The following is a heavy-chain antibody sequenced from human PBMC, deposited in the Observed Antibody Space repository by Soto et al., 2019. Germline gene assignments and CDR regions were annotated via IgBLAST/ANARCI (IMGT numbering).Heavy chain of an antibody. Sequence: EVQLLESGGGLVQPGGSLRLSCAASGFTFSSYAMSWVRQAPGKGLEWVSAISGSGGSTYYADSVKGRFTISRDNSKNTLYLQMNSLRAEDTAVYYCAKDPSPLSTYYYDSSGSPWGQGTLVTVSS. D-gene: IGHD3-22*01. J-gene: IGHJ5*02. CDR2: ISGSGGST. CDR3: AKDPSPLSTYYYDSSGSP. CDR1: GFTFSSYA. V-gene: IGHV3-23*01.